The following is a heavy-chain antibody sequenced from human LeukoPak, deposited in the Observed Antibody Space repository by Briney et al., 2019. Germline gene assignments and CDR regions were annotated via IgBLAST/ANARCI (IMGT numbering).Heavy chain of an antibody. J-gene: IGHJ6*02. CDR1: GFTFTYYW. CDR3: ARDGGLLWFGELLYARGTYYYGMDV. CDR2: LNSDGSST. Sequence: AGSLSLSCAASGFTFTYYWMHWVRPAQGKGLVWVTRLNSDGSSTHYADPVKGRFTISRDNAKNTLYLQMNSLRAEDTAVYYCARDGGLLWFGELLYARGTYYYGMDVWGQGTTVTVSS. D-gene: IGHD3-10*01. V-gene: IGHV3-74*01.